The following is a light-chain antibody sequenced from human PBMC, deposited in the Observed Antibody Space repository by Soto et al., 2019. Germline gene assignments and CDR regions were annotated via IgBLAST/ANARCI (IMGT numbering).Light chain of an antibody. V-gene: IGKV1-33*01. CDR2: DAY. CDR1: QDINIY. J-gene: IGKJ4*01. CDR3: QQYGNLPLT. Sequence: DIQMTQSPTSLSAFVGDRVTITCQASQDINIYLNWYQQKPGKAPKLLIYDAYNLATGVPSRFSGSRSETDFTFSISSLQPEDMETYYCQQYGNLPLTFGGGTKVEI.